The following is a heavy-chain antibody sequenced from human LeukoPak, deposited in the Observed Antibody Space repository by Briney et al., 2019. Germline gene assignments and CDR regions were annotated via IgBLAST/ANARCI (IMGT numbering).Heavy chain of an antibody. CDR1: GGSISSGDYY. CDR3: ARAEWLRNNWFDP. D-gene: IGHD5-12*01. CDR2: IYYSGST. V-gene: IGHV4-30-4*08. J-gene: IGHJ5*02. Sequence: SETLSLTCTVSGGSISSGDYYWSWIRQPPGKGLEWIGYIYYSGSTYYNPSLKSRVTISVDTSKNQFSLRLTSVTAADTAVYYCARAEWLRNNWFDPWGQGTLSPSPQ.